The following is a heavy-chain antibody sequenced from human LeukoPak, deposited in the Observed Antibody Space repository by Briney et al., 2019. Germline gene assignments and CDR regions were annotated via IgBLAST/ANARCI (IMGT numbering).Heavy chain of an antibody. J-gene: IGHJ4*02. V-gene: IGHV4-59*01. Sequence: SETLSLTCTVSGGSISGYHWNWIRQPPGKGLEWIGNIYYSGSTNYSPSLKSRVTISVDTSKNQFSLKLSSVTAADTAVYYCARDRATSLGNLFDYWGQGALVTVSS. D-gene: IGHD2-2*01. CDR3: ARDRATSLGNLFDY. CDR1: GGSISGYH. CDR2: IYYSGST.